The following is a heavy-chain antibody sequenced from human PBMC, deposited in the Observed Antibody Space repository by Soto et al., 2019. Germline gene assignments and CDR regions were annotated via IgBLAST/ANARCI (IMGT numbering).Heavy chain of an antibody. D-gene: IGHD6-19*01. CDR1: GFTVSSNY. V-gene: IGHV3-66*01. Sequence: EVQLVESGGGLVQPGGSLRLSCAASGFTVSSNYMSWVRQAPGKGLEWVSVIYSGGSTYYADSVKGRFTISRDNSKNTLYLQMNSLRAEDTAVYYCARVRSSGWWAFDIWGQGTMVTVSS. CDR3: ARVRSSGWWAFDI. J-gene: IGHJ3*02. CDR2: IYSGGST.